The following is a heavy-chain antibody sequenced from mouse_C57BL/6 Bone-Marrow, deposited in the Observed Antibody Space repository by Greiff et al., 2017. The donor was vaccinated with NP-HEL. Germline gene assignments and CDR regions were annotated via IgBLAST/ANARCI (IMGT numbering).Heavy chain of an antibody. V-gene: IGHV7-1*01. J-gene: IGHJ1*03. CDR2: SRNKANDYTT. CDR3: ARDAEYGSSYWYFDV. Sequence: DVMLVESGGGLVQSGRSLRLSCATSGFTFSDFYMEWVRQAPGKGLEWIAASRNKANDYTTEYSASVKGRFIVSRDTSQSILYLQMNALRAEDTAIYYCARDAEYGSSYWYFDVWGTGTTVTVSS. CDR1: GFTFSDFY. D-gene: IGHD1-1*01.